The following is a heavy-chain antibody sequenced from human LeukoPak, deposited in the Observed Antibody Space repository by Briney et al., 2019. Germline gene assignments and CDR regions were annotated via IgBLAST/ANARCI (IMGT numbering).Heavy chain of an antibody. CDR3: ARWYCSGDTCFHMHV. CDR1: DGSISSYY. D-gene: IGHD2-15*01. J-gene: IGHJ6*03. CDR2: IHYSGSS. Sequence: SETLSLTCTVSDGSISSYYWSWIRQPPGKGLEWIGYIHYSGSSAYIPSLKSRVTMSVDTSKNQFSLRLTSVTAADTALYYCARWYCSGDTCFHMHVWPEGTTVTVSS. V-gene: IGHV4-59*08.